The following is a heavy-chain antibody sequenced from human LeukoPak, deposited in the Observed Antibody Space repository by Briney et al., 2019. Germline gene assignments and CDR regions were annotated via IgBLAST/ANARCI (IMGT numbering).Heavy chain of an antibody. CDR1: GFTLSSYW. CDR3: ARVSVVSYYFDY. Sequence: GGSLRLSCAASGFTLSSYWMTWVRQAPGKGLEWVANIKLDGSEKYYVDSVKGRFTISKDNAQNSLYLQMNSLRAEDTAVYYCARVSVVSYYFDYWGRGSLVTVSS. D-gene: IGHD4-23*01. V-gene: IGHV3-7*01. J-gene: IGHJ4*02. CDR2: IKLDGSEK.